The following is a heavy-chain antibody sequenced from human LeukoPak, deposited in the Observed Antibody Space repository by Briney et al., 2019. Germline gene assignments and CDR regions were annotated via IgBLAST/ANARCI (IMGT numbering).Heavy chain of an antibody. Sequence: ASVKVSCKASGYTFTSYGISWVRQAPGQGLEWMGWISAYNGNTNYAQKLQGRVTMTTDTSTSTAYMELRSLRSDDTAVYYCARQGYCSRGSCYWSGWFDPWGQGTLVTVSS. V-gene: IGHV1-18*01. D-gene: IGHD2-15*01. CDR3: ARQGYCSRGSCYWSGWFDP. CDR2: ISAYNGNT. J-gene: IGHJ5*02. CDR1: GYTFTSYG.